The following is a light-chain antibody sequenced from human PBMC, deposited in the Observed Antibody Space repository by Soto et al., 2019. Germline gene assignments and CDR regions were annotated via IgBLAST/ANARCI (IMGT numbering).Light chain of an antibody. J-gene: IGLJ1*01. CDR1: SSDVGGYNY. Sequence: QSVLTQPASVSGSPERSITISCTGTSSDVGGYNYVSWYQQHPGKAPKLMVYEVSNRPSGVSNRFSGSKSGNTASLTISGLQAEDEAEYYCSSYTSSSTPHVFGTGTKVTVL. V-gene: IGLV2-14*01. CDR2: EVS. CDR3: SSYTSSSTPHV.